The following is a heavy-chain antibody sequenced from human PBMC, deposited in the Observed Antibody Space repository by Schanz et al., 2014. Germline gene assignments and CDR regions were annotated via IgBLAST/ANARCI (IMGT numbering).Heavy chain of an antibody. CDR1: GFTFSDSW. D-gene: IGHD5-12*01. Sequence: EVQLVESGGGLVQPGGSLRLSCAASGFTFSDSWMHWVRQAPGKGLVWVANIKGDSSEKNYVDSVKGRFTLSRDNAKNSMYLQMNSLRVEDTAVYYCARDPNSVNEIDYWGQGTLVTVSS. V-gene: IGHV3-7*03. CDR3: ARDPNSVNEIDY. CDR2: IKGDSSEK. J-gene: IGHJ4*02.